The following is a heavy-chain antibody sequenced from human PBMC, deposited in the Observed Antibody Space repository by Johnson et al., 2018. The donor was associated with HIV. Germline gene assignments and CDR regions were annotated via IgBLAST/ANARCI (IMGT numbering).Heavy chain of an antibody. V-gene: IGHV3-30*04. Sequence: QVQLVESGGGVVQPGRSLRLSCAASGFTFSSYAMHWVRQAPGKGLEWVAVISYDGSNKYYADSVKGRFTISRDNAKNSLYLQMNSLRVEDTAVYYCARDESGYDEGFDAFDIWGQGTKVTVSS. CDR3: ARDESGYDEGFDAFDI. J-gene: IGHJ3*02. CDR2: ISYDGSNK. D-gene: IGHD5-12*01. CDR1: GFTFSSYA.